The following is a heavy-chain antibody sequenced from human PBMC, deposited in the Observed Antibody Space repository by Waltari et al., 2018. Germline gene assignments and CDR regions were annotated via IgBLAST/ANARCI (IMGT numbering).Heavy chain of an antibody. Sequence: QVQLVQSGAEVKKPGASVKVSCKASGYTFTGYYMHWVRQAPGQGLEWMGWINPNRGGTNYAQKFQGRVTITADETTSTAYMELSSLRSEDTAVYYCARISGSYSGWFDPWGQGTLVTVSS. CDR2: INPNRGGT. CDR3: ARISGSYSGWFDP. CDR1: GYTFTGYY. D-gene: IGHD1-26*01. J-gene: IGHJ5*02. V-gene: IGHV1-2*02.